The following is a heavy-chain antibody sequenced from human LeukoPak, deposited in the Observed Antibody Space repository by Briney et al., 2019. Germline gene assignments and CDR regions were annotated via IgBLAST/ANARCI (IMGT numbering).Heavy chain of an antibody. CDR3: ARDIGYCSSTSCPQGDAFDI. CDR1: GFTFSSYA. Sequence: GGSLRLSCAASGFTFSSYAMSWVRQAPGKGLEWVSSISSSSSYIYYADSVKGRFTISRDNAKNSLYLQMNSLRAEDTAVYYCARDIGYCSSTSCPQGDAFDIWGQGTMVTVSS. J-gene: IGHJ3*02. CDR2: ISSSSSYI. D-gene: IGHD2-2*03. V-gene: IGHV3-21*01.